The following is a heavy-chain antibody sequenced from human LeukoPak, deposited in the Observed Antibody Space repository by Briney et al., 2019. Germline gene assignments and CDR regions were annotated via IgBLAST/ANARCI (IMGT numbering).Heavy chain of an antibody. CDR2: FDPEDGET. CDR3: ATDVYGDYGGWYFDY. J-gene: IGHJ4*02. Sequence: GASVKVSCKVSGYTLIELSMHWVRQAPGKGLEWMGGFDPEDGETIYAQKFQGRVTMTEDTSTDTAYMELSSLRSEDTAVYYCATDVYGDYGGWYFDYWGQGTLVTVSS. V-gene: IGHV1-24*01. CDR1: GYTLIELS. D-gene: IGHD4-17*01.